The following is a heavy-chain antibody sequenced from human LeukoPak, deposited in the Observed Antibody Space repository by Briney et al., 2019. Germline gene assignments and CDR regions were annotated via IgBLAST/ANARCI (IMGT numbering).Heavy chain of an antibody. V-gene: IGHV3-21*01. D-gene: IGHD1-26*01. CDR2: ISSSNNYI. J-gene: IGHJ6*03. Sequence: GGSLRLSCAASGFTFNSYSINWVRQAPGKGLEWVSSISSSNNYIYYADSEKGRFTISRDNAKNSLYLQMNSLRAEDTAVYYCARDPYSGGYGDYYYYYMDLWGQGTTVTISS. CDR3: ARDPYSGGYGDYYYYYMDL. CDR1: GFTFNSYS.